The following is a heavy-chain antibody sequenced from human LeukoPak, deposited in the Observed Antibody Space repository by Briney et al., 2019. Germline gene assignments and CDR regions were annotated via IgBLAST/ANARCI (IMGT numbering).Heavy chain of an antibody. D-gene: IGHD3-16*01. Sequence: GGSLRLSCAASGFTFSSHWMSWVRQAPGKGLEWVGNIKADGSEAYHVASVKGRFTISRDNARNSLFLQMNSLRVEDTAVYYCASQSYARFDHWGQGTLVTVSS. CDR1: GFTFSSHW. V-gene: IGHV3-7*01. CDR3: ASQSYARFDH. J-gene: IGHJ5*02. CDR2: IKADGSEA.